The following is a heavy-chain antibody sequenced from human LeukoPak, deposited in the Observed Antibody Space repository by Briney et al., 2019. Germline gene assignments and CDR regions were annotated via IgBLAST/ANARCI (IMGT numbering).Heavy chain of an antibody. D-gene: IGHD3-22*01. CDR3: ARDLGQYYDTSDNWFDP. V-gene: IGHV3-7*01. CDR2: IKQDGSEK. Sequence: GGSLRLSCAASGFTFSNYWMSWVRQAPGKGLEWVANIKQDGSEKYYVDSMKGRFTISRDNAKNSLYLQMNSLRAEDTAVYYCARDLGQYYDTSDNWFDPWGQGTLVTVSS. CDR1: GFTFSNYW. J-gene: IGHJ5*02.